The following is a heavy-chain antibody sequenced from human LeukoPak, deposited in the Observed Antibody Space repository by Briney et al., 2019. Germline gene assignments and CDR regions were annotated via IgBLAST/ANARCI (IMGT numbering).Heavy chain of an antibody. J-gene: IGHJ4*02. CDR2: IYYSGST. D-gene: IGHD2-15*01. V-gene: IGHV4-39*07. CDR3: AREMCSGGSCYSGLFDY. Sequence: KPSETLSLTCTVSGGSISSSSYYWGWIRQPPGKELEWIGSIYYSGSTNYNPSLKSRVTISVDTSKNQFSLKLSSVTAADTAVYYCAREMCSGGSCYSGLFDYWGQGTLVTVSS. CDR1: GGSISSSSYY.